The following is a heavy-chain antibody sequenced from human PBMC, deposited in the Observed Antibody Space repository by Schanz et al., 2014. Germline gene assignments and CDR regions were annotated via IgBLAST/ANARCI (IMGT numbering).Heavy chain of an antibody. D-gene: IGHD3-3*02. CDR3: ARENKDYDSILNKFLKEGRER. Sequence: GKMVQSGAEVKKPGASMKVSCKASGRTFIVYHVLHWVRQAPGQGLEWMGRISPNSGDTHSAQKFQGRVTMTWDRSISTANMELSRLRSDDTAVYYCARENKDYDSILNKFLKEGRERWGQGTTVTVSS. CDR2: ISPNSGDT. V-gene: IGHV1-2*06. CDR1: GRTFIVYH. J-gene: IGHJ6*02.